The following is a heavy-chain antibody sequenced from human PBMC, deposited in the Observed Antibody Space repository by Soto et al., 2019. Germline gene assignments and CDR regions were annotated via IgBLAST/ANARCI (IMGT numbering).Heavy chain of an antibody. CDR1: GGSFSGYY. V-gene: IGHV4-34*01. Sequence: SETLSLTCAVYGGSFSGYYWSWIRQPPGKGLEWIGEINHSGSTNYNPSLKSRVTMSVDTSKNQFSLMLSSVTAADTAVYYCARPSGSYSYYYGMDVWGQGTTVTV. CDR2: INHSGST. D-gene: IGHD1-26*01. J-gene: IGHJ6*02. CDR3: ARPSGSYSYYYGMDV.